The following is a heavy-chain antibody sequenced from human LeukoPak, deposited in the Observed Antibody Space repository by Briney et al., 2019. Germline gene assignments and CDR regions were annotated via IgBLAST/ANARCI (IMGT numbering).Heavy chain of an antibody. Sequence: PSDTLSLTCTVSGGPISSHHWSWIRQPPGKGLEWIGYIYDSGSINYNPSLKSRVTISVDTSKNQFSLKLSSVTAADTAVYYCAREVLRSGWYGGAFDYWGQGTLVTVST. CDR2: IYDSGSI. CDR3: AREVLRSGWYGGAFDY. V-gene: IGHV4-59*11. D-gene: IGHD6-19*01. CDR1: GGPISSHH. J-gene: IGHJ4*02.